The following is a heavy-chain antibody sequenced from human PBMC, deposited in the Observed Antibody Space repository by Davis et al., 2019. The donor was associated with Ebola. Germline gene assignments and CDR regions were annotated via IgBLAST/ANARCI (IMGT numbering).Heavy chain of an antibody. CDR3: ARSSYQPDY. V-gene: IGHV3-74*01. D-gene: IGHD2-2*01. CDR2: INPDGSFT. Sequence: GESLKISCAASGFTFSSYWMHWVRQAPGKGLAWVSRINPDGSFTDYADSVKGRFSISRDSTSNTLYLQMNGLRAEDTAVYYCARSSYQPDYWGQGTLVTVSS. CDR1: GFTFSSYW. J-gene: IGHJ4*02.